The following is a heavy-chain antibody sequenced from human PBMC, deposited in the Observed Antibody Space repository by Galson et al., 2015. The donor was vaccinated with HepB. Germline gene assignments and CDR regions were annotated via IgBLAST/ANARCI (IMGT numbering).Heavy chain of an antibody. Sequence: TLSLTCTVSGGSISSSSYYWGWIRQPAGKGLEWIGRIYTNGNTNFKPSLKSRVTMSVDASKNQFSLKLSSVTAADTAVYYCARRQPGIAVYFDYWGQGTLVTVSS. CDR1: GGSISSSSYY. D-gene: IGHD6-19*01. V-gene: IGHV4-61*02. J-gene: IGHJ4*02. CDR3: ARRQPGIAVYFDY. CDR2: IYTNGNT.